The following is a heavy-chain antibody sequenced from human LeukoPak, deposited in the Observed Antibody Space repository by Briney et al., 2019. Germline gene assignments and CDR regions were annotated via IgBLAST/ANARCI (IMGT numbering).Heavy chain of an antibody. CDR2: ISSSGSDI. V-gene: IGHV3-48*03. CDR3: ARAQLLRLENFLDY. CDR1: GFTFSNYE. D-gene: IGHD1-26*01. Sequence: QPGGSLRLSCAASGFTFSNYEMNWVRQAPGKGLEWVSYISSSGSDIYYADSVKGRFTISSDNAKNSLYLQMNSLRVEDTAVYYCARAQLLRLENFLDYWGQGTLVTVSS. J-gene: IGHJ4*02.